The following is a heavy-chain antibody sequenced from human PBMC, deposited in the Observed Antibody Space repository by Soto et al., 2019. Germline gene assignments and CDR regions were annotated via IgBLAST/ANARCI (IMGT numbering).Heavy chain of an antibody. J-gene: IGHJ6*01. CDR1: GYTFTGYY. CDR3: ARSGRYCSSTSCPYYYYYGMDV. Sequence: ASVKVSCKATGYTFTGYYMHGVRQAPRQGLEWMGWINPNSGGTNYAQKFQGWVTMTRDTSISTAYMELSRLRSDDTAVYYCARSGRYCSSTSCPYYYYYGMDVWGQGTTLTVSS. V-gene: IGHV1-2*04. D-gene: IGHD2-2*01. CDR2: INPNSGGT.